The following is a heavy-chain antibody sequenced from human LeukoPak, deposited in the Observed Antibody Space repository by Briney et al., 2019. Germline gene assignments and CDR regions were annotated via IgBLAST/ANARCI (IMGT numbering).Heavy chain of an antibody. V-gene: IGHV3-30*18. Sequence: PGGSLRLSCAASEFSVGSNYMTWVRQAPGKGLEWVAVISYDGSNKYYADSVKGRFTISRDNSKNTLYLQMNSLRAEDTAVYYCAKDLVNSNYAYWGQGTLVTVSS. CDR3: AKDLVNSNYAY. D-gene: IGHD4-11*01. CDR1: EFSVGSNY. CDR2: ISYDGSNK. J-gene: IGHJ4*02.